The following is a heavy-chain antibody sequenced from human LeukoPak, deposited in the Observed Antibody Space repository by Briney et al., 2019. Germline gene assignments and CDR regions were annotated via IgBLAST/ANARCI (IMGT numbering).Heavy chain of an antibody. V-gene: IGHV4-39*01. D-gene: IGHD2-15*01. CDR2: IYYSGST. CDR3: AVVVVAATYDY. CDR1: GGSISSSSYY. J-gene: IGHJ4*02. Sequence: SETLSLTCTVSGGSISSSSYYWGWIRQPPGKGLEWIGSIYYSGSTYYNPSLKSRVTISVDTSKNQFSLKLSSVTAADTAVYYRAVVVVAATYDYWGQGTLVTVSS.